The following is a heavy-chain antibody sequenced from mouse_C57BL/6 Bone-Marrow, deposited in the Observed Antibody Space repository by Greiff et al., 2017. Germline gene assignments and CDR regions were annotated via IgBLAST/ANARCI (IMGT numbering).Heavy chain of an antibody. Sequence: QVQLQQPGAELVKPGASVKMSCKASGYTFTSYWITWVKQRPGQGLEWIGDIYPGSGSTNYNEKFKSKATLTVDTSSSTAYMQLSSLTSEDSAVYDCAREDGYDVYWYFDVWGTGATVTVTS. D-gene: IGHD2-2*01. J-gene: IGHJ1*03. CDR2: IYPGSGST. V-gene: IGHV1-55*01. CDR1: GYTFTSYW. CDR3: AREDGYDVYWYFDV.